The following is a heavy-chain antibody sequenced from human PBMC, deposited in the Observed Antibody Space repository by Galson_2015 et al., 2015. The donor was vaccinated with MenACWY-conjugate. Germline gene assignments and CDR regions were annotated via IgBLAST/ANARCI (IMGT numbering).Heavy chain of an antibody. CDR3: VRDSSTWYYFDF. CDR2: ISANGGST. D-gene: IGHD6-13*01. Sequence: SLRLSCAASGFTFSSHAMHWVRRAPGKGLEFVSAISANGGSTYYADSVKNRFTISRDNSQNTLFLQMSSLRPDDTAVYYCVRDSSTWYYFDFWGQGTLVTVCS. CDR1: GFTFSSHA. V-gene: IGHV3-64D*06. J-gene: IGHJ4*02.